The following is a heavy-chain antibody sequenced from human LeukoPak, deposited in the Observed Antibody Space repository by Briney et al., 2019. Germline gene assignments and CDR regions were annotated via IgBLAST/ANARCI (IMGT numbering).Heavy chain of an antibody. V-gene: IGHV1-46*01. CDR1: GYTFTSYY. CDR3: ARVPNNSDAFDI. CDR2: INPSGGST. J-gene: IGHJ3*02. D-gene: IGHD1-1*01. Sequence: ASVKVSCKASGYTFTSYYMHWVRQAPGQGLEWMGIINPSGGSTSYAQKFQGRVTMTRDTSISTAYMELSRLRSDDTAVYYCARVPNNSDAFDIWGQGTMVTVSS.